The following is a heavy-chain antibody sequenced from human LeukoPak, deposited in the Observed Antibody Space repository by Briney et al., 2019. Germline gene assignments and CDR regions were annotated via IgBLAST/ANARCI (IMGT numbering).Heavy chain of an antibody. J-gene: IGHJ4*02. Sequence: ASVKVSCKASGGTFSSYAISWVRQAPGQGLEWMGGIIPIFGTANYAQKFQGGVTITADESTSTAYMELSSLRSEDTAVYYCARDTNDYGDYNTFDYWGQGTLVTVSS. D-gene: IGHD4-17*01. CDR2: IIPIFGTA. CDR1: GGTFSSYA. V-gene: IGHV1-69*13. CDR3: ARDTNDYGDYNTFDY.